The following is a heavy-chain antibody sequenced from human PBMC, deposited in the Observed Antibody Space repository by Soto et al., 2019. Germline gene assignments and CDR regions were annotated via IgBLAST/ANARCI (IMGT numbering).Heavy chain of an antibody. V-gene: IGHV1-69*02. J-gene: IGHJ4*02. CDR1: GGTFSSYT. Sequence: SVKVSCKASGGTFSSYTISWVRQAPGQGLEWMGRIIPILGIANYAQKFQGRVTITADKSTSTAYMELSSLRSEDTAVYYCASGYCSGGSCYYFDYWGQGTLVTV. CDR3: ASGYCSGGSCYYFDY. CDR2: IIPILGIA. D-gene: IGHD2-15*01.